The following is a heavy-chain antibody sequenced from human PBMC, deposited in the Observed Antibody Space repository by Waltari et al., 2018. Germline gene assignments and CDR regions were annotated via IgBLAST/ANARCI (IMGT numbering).Heavy chain of an antibody. CDR2: ISADGDSA. Sequence: EVHLLESGGGLIQPGGSLRLSCAPSGFLFNTYAMTWVRQAPGKGLEGVSVISADGDSAYYADSVKGRFTISRDNSKTRLYLQMNSLSAEDTAVYFCAKLVGGTTGYFDSWGQGTLVTVSS. V-gene: IGHV3-23*01. J-gene: IGHJ4*02. CDR3: AKLVGGTTGYFDS. CDR1: GFLFNTYA. D-gene: IGHD1-26*01.